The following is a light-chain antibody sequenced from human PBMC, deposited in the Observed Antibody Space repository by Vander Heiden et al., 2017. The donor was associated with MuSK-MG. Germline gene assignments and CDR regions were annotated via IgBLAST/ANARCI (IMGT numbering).Light chain of an antibody. J-gene: IGLJ2*01. CDR3: QSYDTSLSASVV. CDR1: SSNIGAGDD. Sequence: QSGLTRPPSVSGAPAQRDTISGNGSSSNIGAGDDVHWYQQLPGTAPKLLIYANNNRPSGVPDRFSGSNSGTSASLAITGLQAEDEADYYCQSYDTSLSASVVFGGGTKLTVL. V-gene: IGLV1-40*01. CDR2: ANN.